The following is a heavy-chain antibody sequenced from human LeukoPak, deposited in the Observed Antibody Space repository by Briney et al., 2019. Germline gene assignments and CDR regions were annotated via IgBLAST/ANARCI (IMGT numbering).Heavy chain of an antibody. V-gene: IGHV3-7*03. CDR2: IKVDGSEK. CDR1: GFTFSNAW. D-gene: IGHD7-27*01. CDR3: GRKTGVTGEAFDC. Sequence: PGGSLRLSCTTSGFTFSNAWMSWVRQAPGKGLEWVANIKVDGSEKYYLDSVKGRFTISRDNAKNSVYLQMNSLRTEDTAVYYCGRKTGVTGEAFDCWGQGTLVTVSS. J-gene: IGHJ4*02.